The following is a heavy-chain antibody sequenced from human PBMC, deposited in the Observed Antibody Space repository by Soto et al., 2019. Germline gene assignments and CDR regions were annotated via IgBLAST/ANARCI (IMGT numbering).Heavy chain of an antibody. V-gene: IGHV3-23*01. CDR3: AKGINRVYYYYGMDV. CDR2: ISGSGGST. CDR1: GFTFSSYA. D-gene: IGHD3-10*01. J-gene: IGHJ6*02. Sequence: TGGSLRLSCKGSGFTFSSYAIQWVRQAPGKGLEWVSAISGSGGSTYYADSVKGRFTISRDNSKNTLYLQMNSLRAEDTAVYYCAKGINRVYYYYGMDVWGQGTTVTVSS.